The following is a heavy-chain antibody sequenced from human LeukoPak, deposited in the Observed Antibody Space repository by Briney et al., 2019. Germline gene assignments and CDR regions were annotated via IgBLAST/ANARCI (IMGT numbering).Heavy chain of an antibody. D-gene: IGHD1-14*01. J-gene: IGHJ4*02. CDR2: IKQDGSEK. V-gene: IGHV3-7*01. Sequence: PGGSLRLSCAASGFTFTSYWMNWVRQAPGMGLEWVANIKQDGSEKYYVDSVKGRFTISRDNAKNSLYLQMNSLRAEDTAVYYCASDPDRDGVDYWGQGTLVTVSP. CDR3: ASDPDRDGVDY. CDR1: GFTFTSYW.